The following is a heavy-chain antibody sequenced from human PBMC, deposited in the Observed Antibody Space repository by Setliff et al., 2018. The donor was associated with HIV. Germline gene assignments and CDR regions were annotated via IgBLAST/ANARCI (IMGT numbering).Heavy chain of an antibody. V-gene: IGHV4-38-2*02. D-gene: IGHD3-22*01. CDR3: ARDRYYYDSSGYSGAFDI. CDR2: IYHSGTT. J-gene: IGHJ3*02. CDR1: GYSISSGHY. Sequence: PSETLFLTCAVSGYSISSGHYWGWIRQPPGKGLEWIGSIYHSGTTYDNPSLKSRVTISVDTSKNQFSLKLSSVTAADTAVYYCARDRYYYDSSGYSGAFDIWGQGTMVTVS.